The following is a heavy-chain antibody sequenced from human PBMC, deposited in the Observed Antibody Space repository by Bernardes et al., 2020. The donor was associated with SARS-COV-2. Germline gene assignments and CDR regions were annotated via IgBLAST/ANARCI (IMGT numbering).Heavy chain of an antibody. Sequence: GGSLRLSCAASGFSFNNYAMCWVRQAPGKGLEWVSAVTSSGATTYYAYSVKGRFTISRDNSENTLYLQMTSLRADDTAVYYCAKCAERGVAELSESWRQGTLVTVSS. V-gene: IGHV3-23*01. CDR3: AKCAERGVAELSES. J-gene: IGHJ5*02. CDR1: GFSFNNYA. D-gene: IGHD6-13*01. CDR2: VTSSGATT.